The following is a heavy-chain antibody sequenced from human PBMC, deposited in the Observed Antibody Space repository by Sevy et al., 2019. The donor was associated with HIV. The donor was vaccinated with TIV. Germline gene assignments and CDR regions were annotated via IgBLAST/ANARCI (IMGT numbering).Heavy chain of an antibody. D-gene: IGHD6-13*01. CDR1: GFIFSSYS. J-gene: IGHJ5*02. V-gene: IGHV3-30*04. CDR2: ISYDGINK. CDR3: ARDAAEGPYSSSWYSNWLDP. Sequence: GGSLRLSCAASGFIFSSYSMYWVRQAPGKGLEWVAVISYDGINKFYADSVKGRFTISRDNNAKKTVYLQMNSLRVDDTGIYYCARDAAEGPYSSSWYSNWLDPWGQGTLVTVSS.